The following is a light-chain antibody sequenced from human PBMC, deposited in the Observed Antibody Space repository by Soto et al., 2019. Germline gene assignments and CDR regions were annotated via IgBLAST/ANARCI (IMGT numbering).Light chain of an antibody. J-gene: IGKJ1*01. Sequence: DIQMTQSPSTLSASVGDRVTITCRASRSISDLLAWYQQKPGKAPKLLIYEASNLKSGVPSRFSGSGSGTEYTLTISSLQPYDFASYYCQQYNGFWTFGQGTKVEIK. CDR3: QQYNGFWT. CDR2: EAS. V-gene: IGKV1-5*03. CDR1: RSISDL.